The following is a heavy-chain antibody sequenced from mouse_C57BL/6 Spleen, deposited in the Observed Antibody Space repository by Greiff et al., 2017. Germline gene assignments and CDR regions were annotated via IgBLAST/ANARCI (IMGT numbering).Heavy chain of an antibody. CDR2: IYPGDGDT. CDR3: ARSLYYGNYDAMDY. D-gene: IGHD2-1*01. CDR1: GYAFSSSW. V-gene: IGHV1-82*01. Sequence: VQLQQSGPELVKPGASVKISFKASGYAFSSSWMNWVKQRPGKGLEWIGRIYPGDGDTNYNGKFKGKATLTADKSSSTAYMQLSSLTSEDSAVYFCARSLYYGNYDAMDYWGQGTSVTVSS. J-gene: IGHJ4*01.